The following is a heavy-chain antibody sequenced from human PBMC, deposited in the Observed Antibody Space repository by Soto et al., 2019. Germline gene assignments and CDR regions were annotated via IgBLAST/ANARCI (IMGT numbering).Heavy chain of an antibody. CDR2: IYYSGST. D-gene: IGHD3-10*01. V-gene: IGHV4-30-4*01. J-gene: IGHJ5*02. CDR1: GGSISSGDYY. Sequence: SETLSLTCTVSGGSISSGDYYWSWIRQPPGKGLEWIGYIYYSGSTYYNPSLKSRVTISVDTSKNQFSLKLSSVTAADTAVYYCARRVTYGSGSYFAWFDPWGQGTLVTVSS. CDR3: ARRVTYGSGSYFAWFDP.